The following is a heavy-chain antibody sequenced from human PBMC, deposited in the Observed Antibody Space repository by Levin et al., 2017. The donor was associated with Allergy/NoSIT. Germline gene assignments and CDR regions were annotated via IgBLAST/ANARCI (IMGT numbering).Heavy chain of an antibody. J-gene: IGHJ4*02. CDR3: ARDLGDGYNKWFDY. CDR1: GYTFTSFG. V-gene: IGHV1-18*01. Sequence: GESLKISCKALGYTFTSFGISWVRQAPGQGLEWMGWTSAYNGNTNYAQKFQGRVTMTTDTSTSTAYMELRSLRSDDTAVYYCARDLGDGYNKWFDYWGQGILVTVSS. D-gene: IGHD5-24*01. CDR2: TSAYNGNT.